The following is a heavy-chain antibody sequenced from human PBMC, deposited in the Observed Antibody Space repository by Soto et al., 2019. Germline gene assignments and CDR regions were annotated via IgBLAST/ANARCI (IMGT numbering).Heavy chain of an antibody. V-gene: IGHV4-61*01. CDR1: GGSVTSGSYY. CDR2: IHYSGNT. CDR3: ARGFSLFDY. J-gene: IGHJ4*02. Sequence: PSETLSLTCTVSGGSVTSGSYYWSWIRQPPGRGLEWIGHIHYSGNTKYDPSLKSRVTISVDTSKNQFSLKLSSVTAADTAVYYCARGFSLFDYWGQGTLVTVSS.